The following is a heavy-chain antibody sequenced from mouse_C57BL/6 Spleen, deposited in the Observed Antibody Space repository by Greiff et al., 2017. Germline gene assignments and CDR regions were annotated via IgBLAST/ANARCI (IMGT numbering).Heavy chain of an antibody. J-gene: IGHJ3*01. D-gene: IGHD2-1*01. V-gene: IGHV14-2*01. CDR1: GSNIKDYY. CDR2: IDPEDGET. Sequence: VQLQQSGAELMKPGASVKLSCTASGSNIKDYYMHWVKQRTEQGLGWIGRIDPEDGETKYVTKFQGKATITADTSSNTAYLQLSCVTSEDTAVYYGARGIYYGNYQFAYCGQGTLVTVSA. CDR3: ARGIYYGNYQFAY.